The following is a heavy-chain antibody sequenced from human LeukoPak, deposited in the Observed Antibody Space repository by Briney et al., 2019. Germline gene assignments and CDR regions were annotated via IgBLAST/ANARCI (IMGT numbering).Heavy chain of an antibody. CDR1: GFDFSSNW. D-gene: IGHD5-18*01. CDR3: AKTLKKYSYGYAGY. V-gene: IGHV3-74*01. CDR2: IKGDGIST. Sequence: GGSLRLSCAASGFDFSSNWMHWVRHAPGQGRVWVSRIKGDGISTNYADSVKGRFTISRDNSKNTLYLQMNSLRAEDTAVYYCAKTLKKYSYGYAGYWGQGTLVTVSS. J-gene: IGHJ4*02.